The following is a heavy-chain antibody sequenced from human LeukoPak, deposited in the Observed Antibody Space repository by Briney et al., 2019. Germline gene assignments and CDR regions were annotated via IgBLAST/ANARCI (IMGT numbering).Heavy chain of an antibody. CDR1: GGSISSYY. J-gene: IGHJ4*02. Sequence: SETLSLTCTVSGGSISSYYWSWIRQPPGNGLEWIGYIYYSGSTNYNPSLKSRVTISVDTSKNQFSLKLSSVTAADTAVYYCARRPAGTYGALDYWGQGTLVTVSS. D-gene: IGHD6-19*01. V-gene: IGHV4-59*08. CDR3: ARRPAGTYGALDY. CDR2: IYYSGST.